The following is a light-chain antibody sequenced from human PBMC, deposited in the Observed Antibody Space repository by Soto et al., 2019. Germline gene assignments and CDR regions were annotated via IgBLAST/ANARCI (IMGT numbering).Light chain of an antibody. CDR2: GNS. V-gene: IGLV1-40*01. J-gene: IGLJ2*01. CDR3: QSYDSSLSAHVV. CDR1: SSNIGAGYD. Sequence: QSVLTQPPSVSGAPGQRVTISCTGSSSNIGAGYDVHWYQQLPGTAPKFLIYGNSNRPSGVPDRFSGSKSGTSASLAITGLQAEGEADYYCQSYDSSLSAHVVFGGGTRLTVL.